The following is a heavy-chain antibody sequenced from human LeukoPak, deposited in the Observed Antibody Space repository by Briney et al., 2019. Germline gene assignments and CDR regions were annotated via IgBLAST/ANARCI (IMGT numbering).Heavy chain of an antibody. J-gene: IGHJ4*02. Sequence: PGGSLRLSCATSGFTFSNYGMHWVRQAPGKGLEWVAVIWYDGTNKYYADSVKGRFTISRDNSKNTLYLQMNSLRAEDTAVYYCARGIGYRITMIVVVPWYFDYWGQGTLVTVSS. CDR1: GFTFSNYG. D-gene: IGHD3-22*01. CDR3: ARGIGYRITMIVVVPWYFDY. CDR2: IWYDGTNK. V-gene: IGHV3-30*19.